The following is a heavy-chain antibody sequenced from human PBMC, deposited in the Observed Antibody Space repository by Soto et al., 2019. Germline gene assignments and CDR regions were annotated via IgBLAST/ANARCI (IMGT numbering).Heavy chain of an antibody. CDR2: IYSAGST. CDR3: VRGDGLDI. V-gene: IGHV4-4*07. D-gene: IGHD3-16*01. J-gene: IGHJ3*02. CDR1: GGSISGYF. Sequence: QLQLQESGPGLVKPSETLSLICTVSGGSISGYFWSWVRQPAGKGLEWIGRIYSAGSTNYNPSLNSRVTMSVDTSQNQFALKVTSVTAGDAVVYCCVRGDGLDIWGRGTMVTVSS.